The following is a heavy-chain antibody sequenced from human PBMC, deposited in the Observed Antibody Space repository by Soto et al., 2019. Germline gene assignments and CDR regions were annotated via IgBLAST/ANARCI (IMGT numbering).Heavy chain of an antibody. D-gene: IGHD5-18*01. Sequence: SETLSLTCTVSGGSISSGDYYWSWIRQPPGKGLEWIGYIYYSGSTYYNPSLKSRVTISVDTSKNQFSLKLSSVTAADTAVYYCARGASYGLYDYWGQGTLVTVSS. CDR2: IYYSGST. CDR1: GGSISSGDYY. CDR3: ARGASYGLYDY. J-gene: IGHJ4*02. V-gene: IGHV4-30-4*01.